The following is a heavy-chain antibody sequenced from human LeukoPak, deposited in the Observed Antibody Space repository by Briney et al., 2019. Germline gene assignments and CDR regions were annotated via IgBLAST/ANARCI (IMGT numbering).Heavy chain of an antibody. CDR2: ISGSGGST. J-gene: IGHJ4*02. CDR3: AKGRGKDGQNLFDY. D-gene: IGHD5-24*01. Sequence: GGSLRLSCAASGFTFSSYGMSWVRQAPGKGLEWVSAISGSGGSTYYADSVKGRFTISRDNAKNSLYLQIDNQRVDDTAVYYCAKGRGKDGQNLFDYWGQGTLITVSS. CDR1: GFTFSSYG. V-gene: IGHV3-23*01.